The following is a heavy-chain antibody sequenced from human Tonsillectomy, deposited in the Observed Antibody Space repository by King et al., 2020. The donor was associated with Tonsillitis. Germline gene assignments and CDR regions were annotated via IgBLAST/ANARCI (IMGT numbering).Heavy chain of an antibody. D-gene: IGHD3-22*01. CDR2: ISAYNGNT. Sequence: QLVQSGAEVKKPGASVKVSCKASGYTFTSYGISWVRQAPGQGLEWMGWISAYNGNTNYAQNLQGRVTMTTDTSTSTAYMELRSLRSDDTAVYYCARKDYYDSSGYYGGDAFDIWGQGTMVTVSS. V-gene: IGHV1-18*01. CDR3: ARKDYYDSSGYYGGDAFDI. CDR1: GYTFTSYG. J-gene: IGHJ3*02.